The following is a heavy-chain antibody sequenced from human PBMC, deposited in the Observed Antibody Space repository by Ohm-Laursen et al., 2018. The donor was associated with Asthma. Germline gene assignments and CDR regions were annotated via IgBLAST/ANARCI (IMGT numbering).Heavy chain of an antibody. J-gene: IGHJ4*02. CDR3: ARASGWNVDY. D-gene: IGHD6-19*01. Sequence: SDTLSLTCTVSGGSISSGGYYWSWIRQHPGKGLEWIGYIYYSGSTNYNPSLKSRVTISVDTSKNQFSLKLSSVTAADTAVYYCARASGWNVDYWGQGTLVTVSS. CDR1: GGSISSGGYY. V-gene: IGHV4-61*08. CDR2: IYYSGST.